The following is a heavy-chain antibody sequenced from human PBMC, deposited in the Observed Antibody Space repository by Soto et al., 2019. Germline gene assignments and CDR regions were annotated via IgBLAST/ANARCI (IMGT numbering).Heavy chain of an antibody. D-gene: IGHD3-10*01. CDR1: GFTVSNNY. Sequence: EVQLVESGGGLIQPGGSLRLSCAVSGFTVSNNYMSWVRQAPGKGLEGVSVIYSGGYTAYGDSVKGRFTISRDNSKNTSYLQIKGPGANARGVYYGATRRGGGGYGGQGTLVTVSS. V-gene: IGHV3-53*01. CDR2: IYSGGYT. CDR3: ATRRGGGGY. J-gene: IGHJ4*02.